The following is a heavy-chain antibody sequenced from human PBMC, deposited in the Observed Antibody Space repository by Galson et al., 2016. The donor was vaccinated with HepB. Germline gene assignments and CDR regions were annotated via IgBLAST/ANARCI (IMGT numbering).Heavy chain of an antibody. V-gene: IGHV3-48*03. CDR2: ISSSGTTI. J-gene: IGHJ4*02. D-gene: IGHD3-9*01. CDR3: AREPVRLDDLLTGPPKNPDY. Sequence: SLRLSCAAFGFTFSRYEMNWVRQAPGKGLKWVSYISSSGTTIYYADSVKGRFTISRDNAKNSLYLQMNSLRAEDTAVYYCAREPVRLDDLLTGPPKNPDYWGQGTLVTVSS. CDR1: GFTFSRYE.